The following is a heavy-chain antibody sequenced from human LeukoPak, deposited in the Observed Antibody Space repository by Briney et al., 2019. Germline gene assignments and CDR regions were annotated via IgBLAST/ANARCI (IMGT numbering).Heavy chain of an antibody. V-gene: IGHV4-30-4*01. Sequence: PSQTLSLTCTVSGGSISSGDYYWSWIRQPPGKGLEWIGYIYYSGSTYYNPSLKSRVTISVDTSKNQFSLKLSSLTAADTAVYYCARDLIAEYGDYGVIRPWGQGTLVTVSS. D-gene: IGHD4-17*01. CDR2: IYYSGST. CDR3: ARDLIAEYGDYGVIRP. CDR1: GGSISSGDYY. J-gene: IGHJ5*02.